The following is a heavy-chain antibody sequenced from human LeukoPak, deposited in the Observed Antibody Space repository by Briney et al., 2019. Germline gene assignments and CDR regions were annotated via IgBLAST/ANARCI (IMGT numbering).Heavy chain of an antibody. Sequence: GGSLRLSCAASGFTFSSYAMSWVRQAPGKGLEWVSAISGSGGSTYYADSVKGRFTISRDNSKNTLYLQMNSLRAEDTAVYYCAKASYYYGSGSWFDPWGQGTLVTVSS. D-gene: IGHD3-10*01. V-gene: IGHV3-23*01. J-gene: IGHJ5*02. CDR3: AKASYYYGSGSWFDP. CDR1: GFTFSSYA. CDR2: ISGSGGST.